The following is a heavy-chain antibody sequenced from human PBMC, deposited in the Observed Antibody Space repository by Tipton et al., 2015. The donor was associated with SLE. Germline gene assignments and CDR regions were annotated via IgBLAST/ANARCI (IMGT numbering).Heavy chain of an antibody. CDR2: INHSGST. CDR3: ATVGQLLALGDFDY. Sequence: TLSLTCAVYGGSFSGYYWSWIRQPPGKGLEWIGEINHSGSTNYNPSLKSRVTISVDTYKNQLSLKLSSVTAADTAVYYCATVGQLLALGDFDYWGQGTLVTASS. CDR1: GGSFSGYY. D-gene: IGHD6-19*01. V-gene: IGHV4-34*01. J-gene: IGHJ4*02.